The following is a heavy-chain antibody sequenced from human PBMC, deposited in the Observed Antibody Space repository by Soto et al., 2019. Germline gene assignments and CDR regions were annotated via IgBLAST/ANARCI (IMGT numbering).Heavy chain of an antibody. D-gene: IGHD3-3*01. Sequence: QVQLQESGPGLVKPSKTLSLTCTVSGGSISSGGYYWSWIRQHPGKGLEWIGYIYFSGSTYYNPSLKSRVPISVDPSKNQFSLKLSSVTAADTAVYYCARAHAGDYVGVATDFDYWGQGTLVTVSS. J-gene: IGHJ4*02. CDR2: IYFSGST. V-gene: IGHV4-31*03. CDR1: GGSISSGGYY. CDR3: ARAHAGDYVGVATDFDY.